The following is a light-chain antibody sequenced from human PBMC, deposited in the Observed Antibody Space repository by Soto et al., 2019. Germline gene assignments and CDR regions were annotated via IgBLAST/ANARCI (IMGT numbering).Light chain of an antibody. J-gene: IGLJ2*01. Sequence: QSVLTQPPSVSAAPGQKVTISCSGGSSNIGNNYVSWYQQFPGTAPKLLISDNNNRPSGIPDRFSGSKSGTSATLGITGLQTGDEADYYCGTWDSSLSAGVFGGGTKVTVL. V-gene: IGLV1-51*01. CDR1: SSNIGNNY. CDR3: GTWDSSLSAGV. CDR2: DNN.